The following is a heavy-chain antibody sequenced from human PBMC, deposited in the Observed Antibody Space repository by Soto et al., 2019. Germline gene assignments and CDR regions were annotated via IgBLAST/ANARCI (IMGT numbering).Heavy chain of an antibody. D-gene: IGHD6-13*01. J-gene: IGHJ6*02. CDR2: IWYDGSNK. Sequence: PGGSLRLSCAASGFTFSSYGMHWVRQAPGKGLEWVAVIWYDGSNKYYADSVKGRFTISRDNSKNTLYLQMNSLRAEDTAVYYCARDGRIAAADYPPTPLHYYSYGMEVWGQGTTVTVSS. V-gene: IGHV3-33*01. CDR3: ARDGRIAAADYPPTPLHYYSYGMEV. CDR1: GFTFSSYG.